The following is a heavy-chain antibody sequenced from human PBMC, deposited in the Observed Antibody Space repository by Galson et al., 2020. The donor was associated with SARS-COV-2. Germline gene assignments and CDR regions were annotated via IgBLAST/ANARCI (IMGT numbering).Heavy chain of an antibody. CDR1: GFNLNNYA. CDR2: ISGSDGST. D-gene: IGHD1-1*01. Sequence: GGSLRLSCTGSGFNLNNYAMSWVRQAPGRGLEWVSTISGSDGSTYYADSVKGRFTISRDNARSTLSLQMNSLRVEDTAVYYCAKGTIISAGDWFDSWGQGTLVSVS. J-gene: IGHJ5*01. CDR3: AKGTIISAGDWFDS. V-gene: IGHV3-23*01.